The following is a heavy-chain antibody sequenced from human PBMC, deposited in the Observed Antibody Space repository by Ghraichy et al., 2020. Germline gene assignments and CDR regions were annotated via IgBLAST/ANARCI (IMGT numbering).Heavy chain of an antibody. V-gene: IGHV4-38-2*01. Sequence: SETLSLTCAVSGYSISSGYYWGWIRQPPGKGLEWIGSIYHSGSTYYNPSLKSRVTISVDTSKNQFSLKLSSVTAADTAVYYCARVTDYSGSRFDYWGQGTLVTVSS. CDR1: GYSISSGYY. CDR2: IYHSGST. CDR3: ARVTDYSGSRFDY. J-gene: IGHJ4*02. D-gene: IGHD1-26*01.